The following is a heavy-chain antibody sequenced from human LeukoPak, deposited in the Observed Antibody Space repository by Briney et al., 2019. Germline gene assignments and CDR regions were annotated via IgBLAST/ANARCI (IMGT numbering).Heavy chain of an antibody. CDR3: ARDVVPATISWFDP. CDR2: INTNTGNP. Sequence: GASVKVSCKASGYTFTSYAMNWVRQAPRQGLEWMGWINTNTGNPTYAQGFTGRFVFSLDTSVSTAYLQISSLKAEDTAVYYCARDVVPATISWFDPWGQGTLVTVSS. J-gene: IGHJ5*02. V-gene: IGHV7-4-1*02. CDR1: GYTFTSYA. D-gene: IGHD2-2*01.